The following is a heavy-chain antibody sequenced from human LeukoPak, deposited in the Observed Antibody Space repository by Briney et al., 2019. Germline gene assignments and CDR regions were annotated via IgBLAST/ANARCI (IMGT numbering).Heavy chain of an antibody. D-gene: IGHD6-19*01. CDR1: GFTFSSYA. Sequence: GGSLRLSCAASGFTFSSYAMSWVRQAPGKGLEWVSAISGSGGSTYYADSVKGRFTISRDNSKNTLYLQMNSLRAEDTAVYYCVKDRSQWLEYYFDYWGQGTLVTVSS. V-gene: IGHV3-23*01. CDR3: VKDRSQWLEYYFDY. J-gene: IGHJ4*02. CDR2: ISGSGGST.